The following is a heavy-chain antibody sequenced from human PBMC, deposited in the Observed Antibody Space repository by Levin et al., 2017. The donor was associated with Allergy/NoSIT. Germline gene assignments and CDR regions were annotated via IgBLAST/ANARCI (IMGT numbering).Heavy chain of an antibody. J-gene: IGHJ4*02. V-gene: IGHV4-39*07. CDR1: GGSISSSSYY. Sequence: PSETLSLTCTVSGGSISSSSYYWGWIRQPPGKGLEWIGSIYYSGSTYYNPSLKSRVTISVDTSKNQFSLKLSSVTAADTAVYYCARVVGRHTYDFWSGYSFFDYWGQGTLVTVSS. D-gene: IGHD3-3*01. CDR2: IYYSGST. CDR3: ARVVGRHTYDFWSGYSFFDY.